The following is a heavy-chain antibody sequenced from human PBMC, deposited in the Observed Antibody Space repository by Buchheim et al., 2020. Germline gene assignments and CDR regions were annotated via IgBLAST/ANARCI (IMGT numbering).Heavy chain of an antibody. Sequence: EVQLLESGEGLVQPGGSLRLSCAASRFTFRNYAMSWVRQAPGKGLEWVSGISGSGGSTYYADSVKGRFTISRDNSKNTLYLQMNSLRAEDTALYYCAKDLWAYGRAGDYWGQGTL. D-gene: IGHD1-26*01. V-gene: IGHV3-23*01. CDR3: AKDLWAYGRAGDY. CDR1: RFTFRNYA. J-gene: IGHJ4*02. CDR2: ISGSGGST.